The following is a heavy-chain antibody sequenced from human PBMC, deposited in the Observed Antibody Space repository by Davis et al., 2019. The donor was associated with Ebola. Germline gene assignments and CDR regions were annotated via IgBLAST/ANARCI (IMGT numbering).Heavy chain of an antibody. V-gene: IGHV3-7*03. Sequence: GESLKISCAASGFTFSSYWLRWVRQAPGKGLEWVANIKQDGSEKYDVDSVKGRFTISRDNAKNLLYLQMNSLRAEDTAVYYCAREGVVPAASWFDPWGQGTLVTVSS. CDR2: IKQDGSEK. CDR3: AREGVVPAASWFDP. J-gene: IGHJ5*02. D-gene: IGHD2-2*01. CDR1: GFTFSSYW.